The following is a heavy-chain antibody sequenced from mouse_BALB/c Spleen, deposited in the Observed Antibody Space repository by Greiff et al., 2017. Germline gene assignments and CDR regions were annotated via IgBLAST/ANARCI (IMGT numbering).Heavy chain of an antibody. J-gene: IGHJ3*01. D-gene: IGHD2-4*01. CDR3: EWGAYDYVAY. V-gene: IGHV1-18*01. CDR2: INPINGGT. CDR1: GYTFTDYN. Sequence: VQLQQSGPELVKPGASVKIPCKASGYTFTDYNMHWVKQSHGKSLEWIGDINPINGGTIYNQKFKGKATLTVDKSSSTAYMELISLTSEDTAVYSGEWGAYDYVAYWGQGTLVTVSA.